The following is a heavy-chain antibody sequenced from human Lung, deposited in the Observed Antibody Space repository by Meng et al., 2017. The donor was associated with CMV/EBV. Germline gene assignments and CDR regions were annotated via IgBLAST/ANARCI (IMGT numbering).Heavy chain of an antibody. CDR1: GFTFSSYE. D-gene: IGHD3-16*01. J-gene: IGHJ4*02. Sequence: SXAASGFTFSSYEMNWVRQAPGKGLEWVSYISSSGSTIHYADSVKGRFTISRDNAKESLYLQMNSLRAEDTAIYYCARDTGWDLHPYYFDYCGQGTLVTVSS. CDR3: ARDTGWDLHPYYFDY. CDR2: ISSSGSTI. V-gene: IGHV3-48*03.